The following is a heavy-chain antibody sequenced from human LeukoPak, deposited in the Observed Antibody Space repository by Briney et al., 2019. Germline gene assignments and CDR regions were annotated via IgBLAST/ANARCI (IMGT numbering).Heavy chain of an antibody. D-gene: IGHD3-10*01. Sequence: GGSLRLSCEASGFTFRTSWMSWVRQAPGKGLEWVADIIEDGIETYYVHSLRGRFTISRDNANNSLFLQMDSLRAEDTAVYYCARQARVTHFYGGFGSHFDFWGQGILVTVSS. J-gene: IGHJ4*02. V-gene: IGHV3-7*01. CDR3: ARQARVTHFYGGFGSHFDF. CDR2: IIEDGIET. CDR1: GFTFRTSW.